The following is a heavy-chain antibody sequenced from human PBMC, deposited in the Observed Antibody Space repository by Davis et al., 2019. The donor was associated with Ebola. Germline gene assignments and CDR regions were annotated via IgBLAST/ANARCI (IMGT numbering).Heavy chain of an antibody. CDR1: GFIFDDYA. J-gene: IGHJ5*02. D-gene: IGHD6-19*01. V-gene: IGHV3-9*01. CDR3: AKGPERQWLKGWFDP. CDR2: INWNGGTI. Sequence: PGGSLRLSCAASGFIFDDYAMHWVWQAPGKGLEWVSGINWNGGTIGYADSVRGRFTISRDNAKNSLYLQMNSLRAEDTALYYCAKGPERQWLKGWFDPWGQGTLVTVSS.